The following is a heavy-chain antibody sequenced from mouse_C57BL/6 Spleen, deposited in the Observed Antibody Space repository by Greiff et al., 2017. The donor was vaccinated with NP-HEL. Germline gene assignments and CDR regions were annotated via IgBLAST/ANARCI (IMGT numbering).Heavy chain of an antibody. V-gene: IGHV2-2*01. D-gene: IGHD2-4*01. Sequence: VQVVESGPGLVQPSQSLSITCTVSGFSLTSYGVHWVRQSPGKGLEWLGVIWSGGSTDNNAAYISRLSISKDNSKSQVFFKMNSLQADDTAIYYFARNSYDYVYAMDYWGQRTSVTVSS. J-gene: IGHJ4*01. CDR3: ARNSYDYVYAMDY. CDR1: GFSLTSYG. CDR2: IWSGGST.